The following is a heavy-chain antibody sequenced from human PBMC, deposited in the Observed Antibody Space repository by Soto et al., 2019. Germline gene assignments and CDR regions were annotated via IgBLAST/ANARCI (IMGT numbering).Heavy chain of an antibody. Sequence: ASVKVSCKEPRDTLTSYYINWVRQAPGQGLEWMGVINPHGGSTAYAQKLKGRVTLTRDTSASTTYLQWTSLKTSDTAIYYCARQHGVDPANGWIDPWGQGTLVTVSS. J-gene: IGHJ5*02. CDR1: RDTLTSYY. D-gene: IGHD5-18*01. CDR2: INPHGGST. CDR3: ARQHGVDPANGWIDP. V-gene: IGHV1-46*01.